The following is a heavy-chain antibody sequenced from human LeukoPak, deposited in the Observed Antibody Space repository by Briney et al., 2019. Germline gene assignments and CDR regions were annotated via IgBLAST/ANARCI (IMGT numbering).Heavy chain of an antibody. CDR2: ISAYNGNT. D-gene: IGHD6-6*01. V-gene: IGHV1-18*01. J-gene: IGHJ6*03. CDR3: AREGLRSIAARRGTRDYMDV. CDR1: GYTFTSYG. Sequence: ASVKVSCKASGYTFTSYGISRVRQAPGQGLEWMGWISAYNGNTNYAQKLQGRVTMTTDTSTSTAYMELRSLRSDDTAVYYCAREGLRSIAARRGTRDYMDVWGKGTTVIVSS.